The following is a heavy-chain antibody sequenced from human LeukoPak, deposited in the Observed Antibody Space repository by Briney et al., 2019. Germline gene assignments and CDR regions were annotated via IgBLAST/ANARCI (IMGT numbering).Heavy chain of an antibody. D-gene: IGHD5-18*01. V-gene: IGHV3-30*03. CDR1: GFTFSSYG. J-gene: IGHJ3*02. CDR2: ISYDGSNK. CDR3: ARDHSYGDAFDI. Sequence: GRSLRLSCAASGFTFSSYGMHWVRQAPGKGLEWVAVISYDGSNKYYADSVKGRFTISRDNSKNTLYLQMNSLRAEDTAVYYCARDHSYGDAFDIWGQGTMVTVSS.